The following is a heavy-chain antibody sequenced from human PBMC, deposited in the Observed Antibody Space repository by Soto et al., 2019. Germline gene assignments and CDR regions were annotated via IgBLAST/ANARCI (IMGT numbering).Heavy chain of an antibody. CDR1: GDSINSGDFY. Sequence: PSETLSLTCTVSGDSINSGDFYGIWIRQPPGKGLQFIGYIYYSGSIHYDPSLNGRVTISVDTSKNQFSLKVTSVTAADTAVYYCARRGFWSGFTWGQGTLVTVSS. J-gene: IGHJ5*02. CDR3: ARRGFWSGFT. V-gene: IGHV4-30-4*01. CDR2: IYYSGSI. D-gene: IGHD3-3*01.